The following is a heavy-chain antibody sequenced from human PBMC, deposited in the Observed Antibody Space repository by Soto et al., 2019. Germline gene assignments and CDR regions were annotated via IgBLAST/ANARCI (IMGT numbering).Heavy chain of an antibody. CDR1: GGSISSGDYY. CDR2: IYYSGST. D-gene: IGHD3-10*01. V-gene: IGHV4-30-4*01. CDR3: ARGHRRFGELFDWFDP. Sequence: SETLSLTCTVSGGSISSGDYYWSWIRQPPGKGLEWIGYIYYSGSTYYNPSLKSRVTISVDTSKNQFSLKLSSVTAADTAVYYCARGHRRFGELFDWFDPWGQGTLVTVSS. J-gene: IGHJ5*02.